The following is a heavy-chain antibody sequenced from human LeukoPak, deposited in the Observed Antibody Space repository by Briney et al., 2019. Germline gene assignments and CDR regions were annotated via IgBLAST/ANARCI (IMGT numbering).Heavy chain of an antibody. D-gene: IGHD1-26*01. CDR1: GYTFIGYY. J-gene: IGHJ5*02. V-gene: IGHV1-2*02. CDR3: ARIVAFYEDPTTHNS. Sequence: ASVKVSCKASGYTFIGYYIHWVRRAPGQGLEWMGWINPNSGGTNYAQKFQGLITVTRDTSLNTAYMELNRLTSDDTAVYYCARIVAFYEDPTTHNSWGQGALVTVSS. CDR2: INPNSGGT.